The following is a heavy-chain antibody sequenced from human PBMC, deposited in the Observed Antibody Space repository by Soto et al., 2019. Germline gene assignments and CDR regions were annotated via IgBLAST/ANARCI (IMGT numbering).Heavy chain of an antibody. CDR2: INWNSVTF. D-gene: IGHD5-12*01. CDR1: GFTFDNDA. J-gene: IGHJ4*02. Sequence: EVQLVESGGGLVQPGRSLRLYCAASGFTFDNDAMHWVRQGPGKGLQWASGINWNSVTFDYADSVKGRFTISRDNAKNSLYLQMDSLRPEDTGFYYCARDHDEDFGYDLDYFDFWGRGTLVIVSS. CDR3: ARDHDEDFGYDLDYFDF. V-gene: IGHV3-9*01.